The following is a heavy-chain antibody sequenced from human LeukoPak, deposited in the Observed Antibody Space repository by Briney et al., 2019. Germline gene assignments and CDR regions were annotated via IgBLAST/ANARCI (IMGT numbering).Heavy chain of an antibody. CDR3: AKGDYGMDV. J-gene: IGHJ6*02. CDR1: GFTFDDYA. Sequence: GGSLRLSCAASGFTFDDYAMHWVQQAPGKGLEWVSGISWNSGSIGYADSVKGRFTISRDNAKNSLYLQMNSLRAEDTALYYCAKGDYGMDVWGQGTTVTVSS. V-gene: IGHV3-9*01. CDR2: ISWNSGSI.